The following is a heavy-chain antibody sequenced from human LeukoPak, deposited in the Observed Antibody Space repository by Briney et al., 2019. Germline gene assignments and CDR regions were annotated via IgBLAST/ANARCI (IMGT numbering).Heavy chain of an antibody. CDR2: IKQDGSEK. J-gene: IGHJ4*02. CDR1: GFTFSNFW. V-gene: IGHV3-7*01. CDR3: AIQKADLITLIRGIIAY. Sequence: PGGSLRLSCAASGFTFSNFWMTWVRQAPGRGLEWVANIKQDGSEKYYVDSVKGRFTISRDNAKNSLFLQMNSLRAEDTAVYYCAIQKADLITLIRGIIAYWGLGTLVTVSS. D-gene: IGHD3-10*01.